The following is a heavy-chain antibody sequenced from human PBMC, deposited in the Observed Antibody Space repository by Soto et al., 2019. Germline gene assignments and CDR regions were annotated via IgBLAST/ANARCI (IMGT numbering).Heavy chain of an antibody. CDR3: AKDLEELSGYSYGSHGFDY. CDR1: GFTFDDYA. J-gene: IGHJ4*02. Sequence: EVQLVESGGGLVQPGRSLRLSCAASGFTFDDYAMHWVRQAPGKGLEWVSGISWNSGSIGYADSVKGRFTISRDNAKNSLYLQMNSLRAEDTALYYCAKDLEELSGYSYGSHGFDYWGQGTLVTVSS. D-gene: IGHD5-18*01. V-gene: IGHV3-9*01. CDR2: ISWNSGSI.